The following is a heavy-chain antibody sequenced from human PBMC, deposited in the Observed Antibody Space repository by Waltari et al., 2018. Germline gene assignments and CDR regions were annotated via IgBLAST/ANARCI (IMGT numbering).Heavy chain of an antibody. V-gene: IGHV3-30-3*01. CDR2: ISYDGSNK. Sequence: SCAASGFTFSSYAMHWVRQAPGKGLEWVAVISYDGSNKYYADSVKGRFTISRDNSKNTLYLQMNSLRAEDTAVYYCARGRGWGSSSPRYYFDYWGQGTLVTVSS. CDR3: ARGRGWGSSSPRYYFDY. CDR1: GFTFSSYA. J-gene: IGHJ4*02. D-gene: IGHD6-6*01.